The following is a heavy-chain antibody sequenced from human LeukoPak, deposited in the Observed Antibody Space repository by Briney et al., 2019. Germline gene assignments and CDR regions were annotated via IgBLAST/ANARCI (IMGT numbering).Heavy chain of an antibody. CDR2: ISFDGGNK. V-gene: IGHV3-30*18. CDR1: GVTFSTDG. CDR3: AKDWGKWGYGYYFDH. D-gene: IGHD7-27*01. J-gene: IGHJ4*02. Sequence: GRTLRLSCAASGVTFSTDGMEGGREAPGGRVERGAGISFDGGNKYYPDSVKGQFTLSRDNSQNTLYLQMNRLRADDTVVYYCAKDWGKWGYGYYFDHWGEGTLVTVSS.